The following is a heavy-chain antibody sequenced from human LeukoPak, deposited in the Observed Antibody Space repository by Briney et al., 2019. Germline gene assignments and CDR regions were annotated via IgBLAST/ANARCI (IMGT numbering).Heavy chain of an antibody. V-gene: IGHV4-30-4*01. CDR3: ARDCIAAAGTDSRWFDP. CDR2: IYYSGST. CDR1: GGSISSGDYY. Sequence: PSQTLSLTCTVSGGSISSGDYYWRWIRQPPGKGLEWIGYIYYSGSTYYNPSLKSRVTISVDTSKNQFSLKLSSVTAADTAVYYCARDCIAAAGTDSRWFDPWGQGTLVTVSS. D-gene: IGHD6-13*01. J-gene: IGHJ5*02.